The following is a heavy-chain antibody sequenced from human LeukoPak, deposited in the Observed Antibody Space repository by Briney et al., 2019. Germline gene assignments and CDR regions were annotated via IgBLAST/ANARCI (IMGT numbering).Heavy chain of an antibody. V-gene: IGHV4-39*01. CDR3: ARNRGHSSSWHRGGWFDP. J-gene: IGHJ5*02. CDR2: IYYSGST. D-gene: IGHD6-13*01. Sequence: SETLSLTCTVSGGSISSSSYYWGWIRQPPGKGLEWIGSIYYSGSTYYNPSLKSRVTISVDTSKNQFSLKLSSVTAADTAVYYCARNRGHSSSWHRGGWFDPWGQGTLVTVSS. CDR1: GGSISSSSYY.